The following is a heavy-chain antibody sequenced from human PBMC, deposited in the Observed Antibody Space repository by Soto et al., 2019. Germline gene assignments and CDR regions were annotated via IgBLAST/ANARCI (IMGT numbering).Heavy chain of an antibody. J-gene: IGHJ6*02. CDR1: GFTFSSYW. Sequence: EVQLVESGGGLVQPGGSLRLSCAASGFTFSSYWMHWVRQAPGKGLVWVSRINSDGSSTSYADSVKGRFTISRDNAKNTMYLPMNSLSAEDTAVYYCARPGGNSYYYSVMDVWGQGTTVTVSS. CDR3: ARPGGNSYYYSVMDV. CDR2: INSDGSST. D-gene: IGHD2-21*02. V-gene: IGHV3-74*01.